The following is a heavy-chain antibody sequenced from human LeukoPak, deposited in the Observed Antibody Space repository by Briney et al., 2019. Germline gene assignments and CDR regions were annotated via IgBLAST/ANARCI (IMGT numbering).Heavy chain of an antibody. J-gene: IGHJ6*03. V-gene: IGHV1-69*05. D-gene: IGHD2-2*01. Sequence: GASAKVSCKASGGTFSSYAISWVRQAPEQGLEWMGGIMPIFGTANYAQKFQGRVTITTDESTSTAYMELSSLRSEDTAVYYCARDRGCSSTSCYGPLYYYYYMDVWGKGTTVTVSS. CDR2: IMPIFGTA. CDR1: GGTFSSYA. CDR3: ARDRGCSSTSCYGPLYYYYYMDV.